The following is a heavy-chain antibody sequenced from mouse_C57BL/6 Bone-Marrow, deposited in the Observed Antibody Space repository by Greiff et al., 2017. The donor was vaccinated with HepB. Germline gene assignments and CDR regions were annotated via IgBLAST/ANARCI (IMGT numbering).Heavy chain of an antibody. CDR1: GFTFSNYW. CDR2: IRLKSDNYAT. V-gene: IGHV6-3*01. Sequence: DVKLVESGGGLVQPGGSMKLSCVASGFTFSNYWMNWVRQSPEKGLEWVAQIRLKSDNYATHYAESVKGRFTISRDDSKSSVYLQMNNLRAEDTGIYYCTVTTVVGGYWGQGTTLTVSS. J-gene: IGHJ2*01. D-gene: IGHD1-1*01. CDR3: TVTTVVGGY.